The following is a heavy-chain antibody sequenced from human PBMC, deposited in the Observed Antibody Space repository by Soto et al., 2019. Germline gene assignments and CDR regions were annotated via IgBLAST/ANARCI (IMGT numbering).Heavy chain of an antibody. CDR3: ARFGYSGYDLGSNFDY. Sequence: ASVKVSCKASGYTFTGYYMHWVRQAPGQGLEWMGWINPNSGGTNYAQKFQGRVTMTRDTSTSTAYMELSRLRSDDTAVYYCARFGYSGYDLGSNFDYWGQGTLVTVSS. CDR2: INPNSGGT. CDR1: GYTFTGYY. J-gene: IGHJ4*02. D-gene: IGHD5-12*01. V-gene: IGHV1-2*02.